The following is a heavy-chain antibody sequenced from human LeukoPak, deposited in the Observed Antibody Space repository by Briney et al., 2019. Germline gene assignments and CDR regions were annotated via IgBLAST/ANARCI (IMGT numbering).Heavy chain of an antibody. CDR1: GYTFTGYC. CDR2: INPNSGGT. J-gene: IGHJ5*02. Sequence: ASVKVSCKASGYTFTGYCMHWVRQAPGQGLEWMGWINPNSGGTNYAQKFQGRVTMTRDTSISTAYMELSRLRSDDTAVYYCARGETYYDILYWFDPWGQGTLVTVSS. CDR3: ARGETYYDILYWFDP. V-gene: IGHV1-2*02. D-gene: IGHD3-9*01.